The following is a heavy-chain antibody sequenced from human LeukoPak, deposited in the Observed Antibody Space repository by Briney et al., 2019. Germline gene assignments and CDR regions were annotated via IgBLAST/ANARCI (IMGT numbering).Heavy chain of an antibody. CDR3: ARVGRSSSGWLPDY. J-gene: IGHJ4*02. Sequence: NTSETLSLTCTVSGGSISSSSYYWGWIRQPAGKGLEWIGRIYTSGSTNYNPSLKSRVTISVDTSKNQFSLKLSSVTAADTAVYYCARVGRSSSGWLPDYWGQGTLVTVSS. CDR1: GGSISSSSYY. CDR2: IYTSGST. D-gene: IGHD6-19*01. V-gene: IGHV4-61*02.